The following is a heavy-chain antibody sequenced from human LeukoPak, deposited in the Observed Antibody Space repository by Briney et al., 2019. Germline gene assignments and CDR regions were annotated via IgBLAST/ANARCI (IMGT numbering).Heavy chain of an antibody. J-gene: IGHJ4*02. V-gene: IGHV4-59*01. CDR1: GGSISSYY. CDR3: AAQATSTWLFDY. CDR2: IYYSGIT. Sequence: SETLSLTCSFSGGSISSYYWSWIRQPPGRGLEWIGYIYYSGITKYNPSLKSRVTISVDTSKNQFSLRLSSVTAADTAVYYCAAQATSTWLFDYWGQGTLITVSS. D-gene: IGHD2/OR15-2a*01.